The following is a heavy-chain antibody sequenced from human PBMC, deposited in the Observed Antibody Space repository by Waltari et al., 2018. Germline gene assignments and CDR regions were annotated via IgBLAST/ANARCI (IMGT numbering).Heavy chain of an antibody. D-gene: IGHD3-10*01. J-gene: IGHJ4*02. CDR2: FDTEDGEK. Sequence: QVEVQQSGAEVKKPGASVKVSCKVTGITLAEVSLHWVRQAPGKGLEWMAGFDTEDGEKRYAVKSQDKVTMTEGTSRDTAYIELTNLRSGDTAVYYCAIGFLEFPSHWGLGTQVIVSS. V-gene: IGHV1-24*01. CDR3: AIGFLEFPSH. CDR1: GITLAEVS.